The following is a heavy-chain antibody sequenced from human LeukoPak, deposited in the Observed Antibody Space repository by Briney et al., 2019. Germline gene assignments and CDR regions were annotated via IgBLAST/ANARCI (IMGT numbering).Heavy chain of an antibody. CDR3: TRRDGYIY. V-gene: IGHV3-23*01. Sequence: GGSLRLSCAASGFTFSNYGMSWVRQAPGEGLEWVSAISGSGDSTYYADSVKGRFTISRDNSKNTLYLQMNSLRAEDTAVYSCTRRDGYIYWGQGTLVTVSS. CDR1: GFTFSNYG. D-gene: IGHD5-24*01. CDR2: ISGSGDST. J-gene: IGHJ4*02.